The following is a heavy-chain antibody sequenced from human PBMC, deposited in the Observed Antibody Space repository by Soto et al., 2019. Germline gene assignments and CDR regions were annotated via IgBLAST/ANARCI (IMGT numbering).Heavy chain of an antibody. Sequence: SETLSLTCTVSGGSISSGGYYWSGIRQHPGKGLEWIGYIYYSGSTYSNPSLKSRVTISVDTSKNQFSLKLSSVTAADTAVYYCARDLRGSSWYGSYYYYGMDVWGQGTTVTVSS. CDR2: IYYSGST. J-gene: IGHJ6*02. D-gene: IGHD6-13*01. CDR3: ARDLRGSSWYGSYYYYGMDV. CDR1: GGSISSGGYY. V-gene: IGHV4-31*03.